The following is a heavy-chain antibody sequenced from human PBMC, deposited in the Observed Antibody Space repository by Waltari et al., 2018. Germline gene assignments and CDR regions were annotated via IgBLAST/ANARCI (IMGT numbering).Heavy chain of an antibody. V-gene: IGHV3-21*01. Sequence: EVQLVESGGGMVKPGGSLRLSGAAAGFTVRVSTMSWVHQTAGKGLEWVSSISSSSSFIYYADSVKGRFTISRDNAKNSLFLQMNSLRAEDTSVYYCVRSDYGDYVGGYYWGQGTVVTVSS. D-gene: IGHD4-17*01. J-gene: IGHJ4*02. CDR1: GFTVRVST. CDR2: ISSSSSFI. CDR3: VRSDYGDYVGGYY.